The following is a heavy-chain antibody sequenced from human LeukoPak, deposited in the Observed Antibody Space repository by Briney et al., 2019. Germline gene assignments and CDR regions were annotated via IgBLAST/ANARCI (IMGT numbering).Heavy chain of an antibody. J-gene: IGHJ4*02. D-gene: IGHD1-1*01. CDR2: INGDGSDI. CDR3: PGGFGHNWSPFEN. Sequence: GGSLRLSCAASGFTFRNYWMHWVRQAPGKGLVWFSRINGDGSDISYADFVKGRFTISRDNAKNTLSLQMDSLTDDDTALYYCPGGFGHNWSPFENWGQGTLVAVSS. V-gene: IGHV3-74*01. CDR1: GFTFRNYW.